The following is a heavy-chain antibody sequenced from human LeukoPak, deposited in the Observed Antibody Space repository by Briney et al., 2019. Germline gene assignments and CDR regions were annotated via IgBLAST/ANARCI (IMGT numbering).Heavy chain of an antibody. CDR2: ISYDGSNK. Sequence: GGSLRLSCAASGFTFSSYAMHWVRQAPGKGLEWVAVISYDGSNKYYADSVKGRFTISRDNSKNTLYLQMNSLRAEDTAVYCCAREAVAGPSFDYWGQGTLVTVSS. CDR3: AREAVAGPSFDY. D-gene: IGHD6-19*01. V-gene: IGHV3-30-3*01. CDR1: GFTFSSYA. J-gene: IGHJ4*02.